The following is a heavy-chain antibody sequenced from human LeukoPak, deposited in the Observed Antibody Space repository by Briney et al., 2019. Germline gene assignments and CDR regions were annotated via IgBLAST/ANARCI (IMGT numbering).Heavy chain of an antibody. CDR3: AKDPGAIHGYFDY. D-gene: IGHD1-1*01. Sequence: GGSLRLSCAASGFTFSSYGMHWVRQAPGKGLEWVAVISYDGSNKYYADSVKGRFTISRDNSKNTLYLQMNSLRAEDTAVYYCAKDPGAIHGYFDYWGQGTLVTVSS. V-gene: IGHV3-30*18. CDR2: ISYDGSNK. J-gene: IGHJ4*02. CDR1: GFTFSSYG.